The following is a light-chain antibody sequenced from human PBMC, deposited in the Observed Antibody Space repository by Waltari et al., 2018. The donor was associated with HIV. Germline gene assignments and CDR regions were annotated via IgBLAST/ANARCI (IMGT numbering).Light chain of an antibody. CDR3: SSYTSSSTPWV. CDR2: DVS. CDR1: SIDVGGYIY. J-gene: IGLJ3*02. V-gene: IGLV2-14*01. Sequence: QSALTQPASVSGSPGQSITISCTGTSIDVGGYIYVSWYQQHPGKAPKLMIYDVSNRPSGVSNRFSGSKSGNTASLTISGLQAEDEADYYCSSYTSSSTPWVFGGGTKLTVL.